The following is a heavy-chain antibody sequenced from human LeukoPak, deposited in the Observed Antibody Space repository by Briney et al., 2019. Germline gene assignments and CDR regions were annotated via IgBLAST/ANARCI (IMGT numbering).Heavy chain of an antibody. D-gene: IGHD6-13*01. Sequence: SETLSLTCSVSGYSISSGYYWGWIRRPPGMGLEWIGNIYHSGSTYYNPSLKSRVTISVDTSKNQFSLKLSSVTAADTAVYYCASLHIAAAGTDFDYWGQGTLVTVSS. CDR1: GYSISSGYY. J-gene: IGHJ4*02. CDR3: ASLHIAAAGTDFDY. V-gene: IGHV4-38-2*02. CDR2: IYHSGST.